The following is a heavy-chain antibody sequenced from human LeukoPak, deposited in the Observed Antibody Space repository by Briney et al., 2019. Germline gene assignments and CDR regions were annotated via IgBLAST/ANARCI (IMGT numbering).Heavy chain of an antibody. Sequence: PSETLSLTCTVSGASISISSYYWSWIRQPPGKGLEWIGSIYYSGTSYYNPSLKSRVTISVDTSKNQFSLKLSSVTAADTAVYYCARHRGYSYGYYFDYWGQGTLVTVSS. D-gene: IGHD5-18*01. CDR1: GASISISSYY. CDR3: ARHRGYSYGYYFDY. J-gene: IGHJ4*02. CDR2: IYYSGTS. V-gene: IGHV4-39*01.